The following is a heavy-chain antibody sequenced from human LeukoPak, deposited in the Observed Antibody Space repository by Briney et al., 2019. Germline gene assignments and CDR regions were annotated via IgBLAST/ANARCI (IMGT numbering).Heavy chain of an antibody. J-gene: IGHJ6*03. V-gene: IGHV1-8*01. CDR3: ARVVVFYRIAAGYMDV. Sequence: ASVKVSYKASGYTFTSYDINWVRQATGQGLEWMGWMNPNSGNTGYAQKFQGRVTMTRNTSISTAYMELSSLRSEDTGVYYCARVVVFYRIAAGYMDVWGKGTTVTVSS. CDR2: MNPNSGNT. CDR1: GYTFTSYD. D-gene: IGHD6-13*01.